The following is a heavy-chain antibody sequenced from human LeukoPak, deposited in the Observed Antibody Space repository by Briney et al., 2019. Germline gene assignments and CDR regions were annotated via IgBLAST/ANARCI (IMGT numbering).Heavy chain of an antibody. CDR1: GYTFTSYD. Sequence: ASVKVSCKASGYTFTSYDINWVRQATGQGLEWMGWMNPNSGNTGYAQKFQGRVTMTRNTSISTAYMELSSLRSEDTAVYYCAXXXRGWLQASYYFDYWGQGTLVTVSS. CDR3: AXXXRGWLQASYYFDY. D-gene: IGHD5-24*01. J-gene: IGHJ4*02. V-gene: IGHV1-8*01. CDR2: MNPNSGNT.